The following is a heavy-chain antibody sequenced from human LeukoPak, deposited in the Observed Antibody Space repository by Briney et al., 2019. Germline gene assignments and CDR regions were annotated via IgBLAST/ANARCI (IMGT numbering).Heavy chain of an antibody. J-gene: IGHJ4*02. Sequence: PGGSLRLSCAASGFTFSDYYMNWLRQAPGKGLEWVSSISRGGNSIYYAESVKGRFTISRDNAKNSLYLQMNSLRAEDTAVYYCARDQDLDYSGQGTLVTVSS. CDR2: ISRGGNSI. CDR1: GFTFSDYY. V-gene: IGHV3-11*01. CDR3: ARDQDLDY.